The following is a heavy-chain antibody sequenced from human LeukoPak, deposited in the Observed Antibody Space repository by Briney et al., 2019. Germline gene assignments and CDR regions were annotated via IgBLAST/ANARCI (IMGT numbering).Heavy chain of an antibody. CDR2: LFSSGTT. CDR3: ARDLRLLWFGVPYYYMDV. V-gene: IGHV4-61*02. Sequence: PSETLSLTCTVSGGSISSSSYSWNCIRQPAGQGLECIGRLFSSGTTNYNPSLKSRVTISGDTSNNQFSLKLTSVTAADTAVYYCARDLRLLWFGVPYYYMDVWGKGTTVTVSS. J-gene: IGHJ6*03. CDR1: GGSISSSSYS. D-gene: IGHD3-10*01.